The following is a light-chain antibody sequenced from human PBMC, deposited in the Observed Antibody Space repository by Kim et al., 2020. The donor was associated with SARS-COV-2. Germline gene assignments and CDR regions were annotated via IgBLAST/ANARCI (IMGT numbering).Light chain of an antibody. CDR1: KLGDKY. CDR3: QAWDSSTVV. V-gene: IGLV3-1*01. Sequence: VSPEQTASITCSGDKLGDKYACWYKQKPGQSPVLVIYQDSKRHSGIPERFSGSNSGNTATLTISGTQAMDEADYYCQAWDSSTVVFGGGTQLTVL. J-gene: IGLJ2*01. CDR2: QDS.